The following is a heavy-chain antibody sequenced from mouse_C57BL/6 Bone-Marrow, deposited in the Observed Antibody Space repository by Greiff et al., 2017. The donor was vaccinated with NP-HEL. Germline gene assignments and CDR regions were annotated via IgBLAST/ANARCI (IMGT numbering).Heavy chain of an antibody. J-gene: IGHJ3*01. Sequence: QLQQSGAELARPGASVKLSCKASGYTFTSYGISWVKQRTGQGLEWIGEIYPRSGNTYYNEKFKGKATLTADKSSSTAYMELRSLTSEDSAVYFCANWDVWFAYWGQGTLVTVSA. CDR3: ANWDVWFAY. D-gene: IGHD4-1*01. CDR2: IYPRSGNT. V-gene: IGHV1-81*01. CDR1: GYTFTSYG.